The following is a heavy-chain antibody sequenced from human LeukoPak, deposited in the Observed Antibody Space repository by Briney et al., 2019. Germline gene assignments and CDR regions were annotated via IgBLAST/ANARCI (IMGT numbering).Heavy chain of an antibody. Sequence: ASVKVSCKASGYTFTSYGISWVRQAPGQGLEWMGWISAYNGNTNYAQKLQGRVTMTTDTSTSTAYMELRSLRSDDTAAYYCARVSCSGGSCYPFRWFDPWGQGTLVTVSS. CDR3: ARVSCSGGSCYPFRWFDP. V-gene: IGHV1-18*01. J-gene: IGHJ5*02. CDR1: GYTFTSYG. D-gene: IGHD2-15*01. CDR2: ISAYNGNT.